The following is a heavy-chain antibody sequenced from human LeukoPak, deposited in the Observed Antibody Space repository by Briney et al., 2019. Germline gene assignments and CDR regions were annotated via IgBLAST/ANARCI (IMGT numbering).Heavy chain of an antibody. V-gene: IGHV4-61*08. CDR2: IYYSGST. Sequence: NPSETLSLTCTVSGGSISSGGHYWSWIRQHPGKGLEWIGYIYYSGSTYYNPSLKSRVTISVDTSKNQFSLKLSSVTAAHTAVYYCARVSKGFDRYSSSWYLWFDPWGQGTLVTVSS. CDR3: ARVSKGFDRYSSSWYLWFDP. J-gene: IGHJ5*02. CDR1: GGSISSGGHY. D-gene: IGHD6-13*01.